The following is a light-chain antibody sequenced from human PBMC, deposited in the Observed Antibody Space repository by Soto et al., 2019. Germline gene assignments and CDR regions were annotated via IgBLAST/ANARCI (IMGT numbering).Light chain of an antibody. V-gene: IGKV1-5*03. CDR3: QHYNSYSEA. J-gene: IGKJ1*01. CDR2: KAS. Sequence: IHMTQSPSTLSPPLGDRVPITCRASQTIDSWLAWYQQKPGKAPKPLIYKASTLKSGVPSRFSGSGSGTEFTLTISSLQPDDFATYYCQHYNSYSEAFGQGTKVDIK. CDR1: QTIDSW.